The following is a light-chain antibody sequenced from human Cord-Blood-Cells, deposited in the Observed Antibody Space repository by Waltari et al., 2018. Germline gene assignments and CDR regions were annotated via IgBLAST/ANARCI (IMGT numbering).Light chain of an antibody. CDR1: QSVSSY. CDR2: DAS. J-gene: IGKJ1*01. Sequence: EIVLTQSPATLSLSPGERATLSCRSSQSVSSYLAWYQQKPGQAPRLLIYDASNRATGTPARFSGSGSVTDFTLTISSLEREDFAVYYCQQRSNWPWTFGQGTKVEIK. CDR3: QQRSNWPWT. V-gene: IGKV3-11*01.